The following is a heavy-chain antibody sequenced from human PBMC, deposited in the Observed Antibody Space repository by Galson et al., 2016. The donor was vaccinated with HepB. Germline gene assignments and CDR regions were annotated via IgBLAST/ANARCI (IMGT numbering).Heavy chain of an antibody. J-gene: IGHJ4*02. CDR1: GFTVRSNY. CDR2: IHSGGTT. D-gene: IGHD1/OR15-1a*01. V-gene: IGHV3-53*01. Sequence: SLRLSCAASGFTVRSNYMHWVRQAPGKGLEWVSVIHSGGTTYYADSVMGRFSISRDNSKNTLYLQMNNVTVDDTAVYFCAKDGNGEQRPYYFDYWGQGIRVTVSS. CDR3: AKDGNGEQRPYYFDY.